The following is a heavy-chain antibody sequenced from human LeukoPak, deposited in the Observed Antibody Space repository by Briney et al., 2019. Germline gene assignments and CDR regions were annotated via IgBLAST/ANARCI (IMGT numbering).Heavy chain of an antibody. CDR2: IKKKTDGGTT. CDR1: GFTFGNAW. Sequence: GGSLRLSCAASGFTFGNAWMSWVRQAPGKGLEWVGRIKKKTDGGTTDYAAPVKGRFTISRDDSKNTLYLQMNSLKTEDTAVYYCTTSNFGFPFDYWGQGTLVTVSS. J-gene: IGHJ4*02. D-gene: IGHD3-3*01. V-gene: IGHV3-15*01. CDR3: TTSNFGFPFDY.